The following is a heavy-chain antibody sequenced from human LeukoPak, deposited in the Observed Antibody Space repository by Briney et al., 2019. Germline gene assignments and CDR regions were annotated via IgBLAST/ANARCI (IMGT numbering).Heavy chain of an antibody. CDR1: GFTFDDYT. Sequence: GRSLRLSCAASGFTFDDYTMHWVRQAPGKGLEWVAVISYDGSNKYYADSVKGRFTISRDNSENTLYLQMNSLRAEDTAVYYCARTGWLYYFDYWGQGTLVTVSS. CDR2: ISYDGSNK. CDR3: ARTGWLYYFDY. J-gene: IGHJ4*02. V-gene: IGHV3-30-3*01. D-gene: IGHD5-24*01.